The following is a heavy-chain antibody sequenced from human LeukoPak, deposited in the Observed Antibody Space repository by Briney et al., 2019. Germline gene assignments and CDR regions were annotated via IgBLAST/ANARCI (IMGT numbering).Heavy chain of an antibody. CDR3: ARRGYYYDSRVFDY. J-gene: IGHJ4*02. Sequence: SETLSLTCTDSGYSISSGYYWDWIRQPPGKGLEWIGSIYYSGSTYYNPSLKSRVTISVDTSKNQFSLKLSSVTAADTAVYYCARRGYYYDSRVFDYWGQGTLVTVSS. CDR1: GYSISSGYY. D-gene: IGHD3-22*01. CDR2: IYYSGST. V-gene: IGHV4-38-2*02.